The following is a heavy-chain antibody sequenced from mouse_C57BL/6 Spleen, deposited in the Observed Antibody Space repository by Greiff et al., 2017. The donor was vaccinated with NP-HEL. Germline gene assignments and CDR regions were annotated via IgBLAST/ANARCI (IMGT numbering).Heavy chain of an antibody. V-gene: IGHV1-76*01. J-gene: IGHJ3*01. CDR3: ARGGLRQGFAY. Sequence: QVQLKQSGAELVRPGASVKLSCKASGYTFTDYYINWVKQRPGQGLEWIARIYPGSGNTYYNEKFKGKATLTAEKSSSTAYMQLSSLTSEDSAVYFCARGGLRQGFAYWGQGTLVTVSA. CDR1: GYTFTDYY. D-gene: IGHD2-4*01. CDR2: IYPGSGNT.